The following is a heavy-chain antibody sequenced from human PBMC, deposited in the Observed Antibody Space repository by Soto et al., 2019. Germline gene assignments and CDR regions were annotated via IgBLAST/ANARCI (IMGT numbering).Heavy chain of an antibody. J-gene: IGHJ6*02. D-gene: IGHD6-13*01. CDR1: GGSISSYY. CDR2: IYTSGST. Sequence: PSGTLSLTCTVSGGSISSYYWSWIRQPAGKGLEWIGRIYTSGSTNYNPSLKSRVTMPVDTSKNQFSLKLSSVTAADTAVYYCARGSSWGIYYYGMGVWGQGTTVTVSS. V-gene: IGHV4-4*07. CDR3: ARGSSWGIYYYGMGV.